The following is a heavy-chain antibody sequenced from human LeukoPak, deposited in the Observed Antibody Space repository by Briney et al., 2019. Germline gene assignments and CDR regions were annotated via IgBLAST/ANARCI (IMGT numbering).Heavy chain of an antibody. V-gene: IGHV4-59*08. D-gene: IGHD2-8*01. Sequence: SETLSLTCIVSGGSISSYYWSWIRQPPGKGLEWIGYIYYSGSTNYNPSLKSRVTISVDTSKNQFSLNLSSVTAADTAMYYCARHLISYFDYWGLGTLVTVSS. J-gene: IGHJ4*02. CDR3: ARHLISYFDY. CDR1: GGSISSYY. CDR2: IYYSGST.